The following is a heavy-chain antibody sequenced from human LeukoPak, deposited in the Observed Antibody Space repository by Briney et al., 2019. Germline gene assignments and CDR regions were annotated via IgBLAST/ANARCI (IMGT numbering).Heavy chain of an antibody. D-gene: IGHD2-15*01. CDR3: AMVVAANPYYYYYGMDV. Sequence: KAGGSLRLSCAASAFTFSSYSMNWVRQAPGKGLEWVSSISSSSTYIYYADSVKGRFTISRDNAKNSVYLQMNSLRAEDTAVYYCAMVVAANPYYYYYGMDVWGQGTTVTVSS. V-gene: IGHV3-21*01. CDR1: AFTFSSYS. CDR2: ISSSSTYI. J-gene: IGHJ6*02.